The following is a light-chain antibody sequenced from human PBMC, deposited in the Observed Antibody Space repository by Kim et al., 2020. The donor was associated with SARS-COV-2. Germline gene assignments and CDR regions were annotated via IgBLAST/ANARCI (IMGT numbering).Light chain of an antibody. CDR1: SSNIGAGSD. CDR2: GNN. Sequence: QSVLTQPPSVSGAPGQRVTISCAGSSSNIGAGSDVHWYQQLPGTAPKLLIYGNNNRPSGVPDRFSGSKSGTSASLAITGLQAEDETDYYCQSYDSSLSGWVFGGGTQLTAL. V-gene: IGLV1-40*01. CDR3: QSYDSSLSGWV. J-gene: IGLJ3*02.